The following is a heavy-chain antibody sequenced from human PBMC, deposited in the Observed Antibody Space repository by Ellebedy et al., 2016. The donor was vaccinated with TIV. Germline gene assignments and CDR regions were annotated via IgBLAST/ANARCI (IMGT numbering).Heavy chain of an antibody. CDR3: ARDPEGRYYYCSGGVMGVDY. CDR1: GFTFSSYS. D-gene: IGHD3-10*01. Sequence: PGGSLRLSCAASGFTFSSYSMNWVRQAPGKGLEWVSSISSSSSYIYYADSVKGRFTISRDNAKNSLYLQMDSLRAEDTAVYYCARDPEGRYYYCSGGVMGVDYWGQGTLVTVSS. J-gene: IGHJ4*02. V-gene: IGHV3-21*01. CDR2: ISSSSSYI.